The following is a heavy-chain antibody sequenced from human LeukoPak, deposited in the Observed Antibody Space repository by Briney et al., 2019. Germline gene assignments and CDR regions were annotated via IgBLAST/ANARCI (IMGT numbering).Heavy chain of an antibody. CDR2: INPSGGST. CDR3: AREGKTYYDFWSGYSPRSGYFDY. Sequence: ASVKVSCKASGYTFTSYYMHWVRRAPGQGLEWMGIINPSGGSTSYAQKFQGRVTMTRDTSTSTVYMELSSLRSEDTAVYYCAREGKTYYDFWSGYSPRSGYFDYWGQGTLVTVSS. D-gene: IGHD3-3*01. V-gene: IGHV1-46*01. CDR1: GYTFTSYY. J-gene: IGHJ4*02.